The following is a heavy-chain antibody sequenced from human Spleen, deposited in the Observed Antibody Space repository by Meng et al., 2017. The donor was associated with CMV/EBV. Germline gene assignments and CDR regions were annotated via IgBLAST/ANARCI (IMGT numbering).Heavy chain of an antibody. CDR3: AKDQGTDFYYYAMDV. D-gene: IGHD3-10*01. Sequence: GESLKISCAASGFTFSRYGMHWVRQTPGKGLEWVAVIWHDGSDKYYGDPVKGRFTISRDNSKNTLYLQMNSLRAEDTAVYYCAKDQGTDFYYYAMDVWGPGTTVTVSS. J-gene: IGHJ6*02. CDR1: GFTFSRYG. CDR2: IWHDGSDK. V-gene: IGHV3-33*06.